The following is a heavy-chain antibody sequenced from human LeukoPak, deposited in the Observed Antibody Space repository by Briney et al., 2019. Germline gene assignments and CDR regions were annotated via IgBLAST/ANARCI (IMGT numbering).Heavy chain of an antibody. CDR3: AHGAMYQLDY. D-gene: IGHD2-2*01. V-gene: IGHV3-23*01. CDR1: GFTFSSYA. CDR2: ISGSGIST. Sequence: PGGSLRLSCAASGFTFSSYAMNWVRQAPGKGLEWVSHISGSGISTYYADSVKGRFTISGDNSRNTLFLQMNSLRAEDTAVYYCAHGAMYQLDYWGQGTLVTVSS. J-gene: IGHJ4*02.